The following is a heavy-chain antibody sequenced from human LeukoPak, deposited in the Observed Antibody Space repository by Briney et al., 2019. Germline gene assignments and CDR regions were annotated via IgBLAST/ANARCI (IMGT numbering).Heavy chain of an antibody. CDR3: TRDPACSSTSCYWVLPPYYFGY. J-gene: IGHJ4*02. CDR1: GCTFGDYA. CDR2: IRSKAYGGTT. V-gene: IGHV3-49*04. D-gene: IGHD2-2*01. Sequence: GGSLRLSCTDSGCTFGDYAMNWVRQAPGKGLEWVGFIRSKAYGGTTEYAASVKGRFTISRDDSKSIAYLQMNSLKTEDTAVYYCTRDPACSSTSCYWVLPPYYFGYWGQSTLVTVSS.